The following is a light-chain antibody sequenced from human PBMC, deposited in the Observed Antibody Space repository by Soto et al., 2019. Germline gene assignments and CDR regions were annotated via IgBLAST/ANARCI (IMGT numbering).Light chain of an antibody. J-gene: IGKJ1*01. CDR1: QSVRSDY. CDR2: GVS. CDR3: QQYGSSPWT. Sequence: EIVLTQSPDTLSLSPGQRATLSCRASQSVRSDYFAWYQQKPGQAPRVIIFGVSTRATGVPDRFSGSGSGTDFTLTISRLEPGDFAVYYCQQYGSSPWTFGQGTKVDIK. V-gene: IGKV3-20*01.